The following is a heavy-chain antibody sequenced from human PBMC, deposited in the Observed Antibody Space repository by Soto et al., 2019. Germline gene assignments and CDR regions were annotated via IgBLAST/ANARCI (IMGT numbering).Heavy chain of an antibody. CDR1: VFTFTAYA. CDR3: ARERDYGDNFGAP. V-gene: IGHV3-30-3*01. J-gene: IGHJ5*02. D-gene: IGHD4-17*01. CDR2: VSHDGTTK. Sequence: SLRLSCPASVFTFTAYAMHCVRQAPGKGLEWVAVVSHDGTTKTHADAVKGRFTISRDNSKNTMYLQMNNVSAEDTAVYYCARERDYGDNFGAPWGQGTLVTVSS.